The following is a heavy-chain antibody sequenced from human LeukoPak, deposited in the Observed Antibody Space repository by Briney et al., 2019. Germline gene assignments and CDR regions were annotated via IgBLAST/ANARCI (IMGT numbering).Heavy chain of an antibody. V-gene: IGHV3-30*04. Sequence: GGSLRLSCAASGFTFSSYAMHWVRQAPGKGLEWVAVISYDGSNKYYADSVKGRITISRDNSKNTLYLQMNSLRAEDTAVYYCATPVTNSYGFDYWGQGTLVTVSS. CDR3: ATPVTNSYGFDY. D-gene: IGHD5-18*01. CDR2: ISYDGSNK. J-gene: IGHJ4*02. CDR1: GFTFSSYA.